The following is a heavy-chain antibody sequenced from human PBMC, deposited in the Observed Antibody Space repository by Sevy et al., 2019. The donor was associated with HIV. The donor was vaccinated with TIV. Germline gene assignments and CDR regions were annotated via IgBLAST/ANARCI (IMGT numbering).Heavy chain of an antibody. CDR3: ARGYCSGGSCRLFWKFDY. D-gene: IGHD2-15*01. CDR2: INHSGST. Sequence: SETLSLTCAVYGGSFSGYYWSWIRQPPGKGLEWIGEINHSGSTNYNPSLKSRVTISVDTSKNQFSLKLSSVTAADTAVYYCARGYCSGGSCRLFWKFDYWGQGTLVTVSS. J-gene: IGHJ4*02. CDR1: GGSFSGYY. V-gene: IGHV4-34*01.